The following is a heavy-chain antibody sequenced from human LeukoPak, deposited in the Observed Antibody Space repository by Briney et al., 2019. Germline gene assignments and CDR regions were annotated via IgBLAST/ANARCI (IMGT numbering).Heavy chain of an antibody. V-gene: IGHV1-18*01. CDR1: GYTFSDYA. CDR2: ISAYNGNK. CDR3: ASSPYYFDNGGYYDH. J-gene: IGHJ5*02. Sequence: GASVKVSCKASGYTFSDYAFTWVRQAPGQGLEWMGWISAYNGNKNYAQKLQGRVTMTTDTSTSTAYLELRSLTSDDTAVYYCASSPYYFDNGGYYDHWGQGTLLTVSS. D-gene: IGHD3-22*01.